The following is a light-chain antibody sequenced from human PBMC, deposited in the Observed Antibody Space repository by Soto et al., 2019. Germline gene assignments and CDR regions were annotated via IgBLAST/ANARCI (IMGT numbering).Light chain of an antibody. CDR2: GNN. CDR3: QSYDSSLSAL. V-gene: IGLV1-40*01. CDR1: SSNIGAGYD. J-gene: IGLJ3*02. Sequence: QPVVTQPPSVSGAPGQRVTISCTGSSSNIGAGYDVHWYQQLPGTAPKLLIYGNNNRPSGVPDRFSGSKSGTSASLAITGLQAEDEADYYCQSYDSSLSALFGGGTQLTVL.